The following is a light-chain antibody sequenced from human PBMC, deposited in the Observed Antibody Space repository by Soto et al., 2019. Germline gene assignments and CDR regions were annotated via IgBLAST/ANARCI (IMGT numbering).Light chain of an antibody. CDR1: QSVSSSY. J-gene: IGKJ1*01. V-gene: IGKV3-20*01. CDR2: GAS. Sequence: DIALTQSPGTLSLSPGERATLSCRASQSVSSSYLAWYQQKPGQAPRPLIYGASSRATGIPDRFSGSGSGTDFTLTISRLEPEDFAVYYCQQYGSSPRTFGQGTKVDIK. CDR3: QQYGSSPRT.